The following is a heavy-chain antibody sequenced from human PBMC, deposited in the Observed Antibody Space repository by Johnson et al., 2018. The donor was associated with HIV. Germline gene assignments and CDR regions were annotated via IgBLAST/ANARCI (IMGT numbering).Heavy chain of an antibody. D-gene: IGHD3-10*01. V-gene: IGHV3-7*01. CDR3: AVLCSGCADAFDV. Sequence: VESGGGLIQPGGSLRLSCKASGFSISSNYMSWVRQPPGKGLEWVANIQEDGSEKYYVDSVKGRFTISRDNAKNSLYLQMNSLRAEDVAGYYCAVLCSGCADAFDVWGQGTMVTVS. J-gene: IGHJ3*01. CDR2: IQEDGSEK. CDR1: GFSISSNY.